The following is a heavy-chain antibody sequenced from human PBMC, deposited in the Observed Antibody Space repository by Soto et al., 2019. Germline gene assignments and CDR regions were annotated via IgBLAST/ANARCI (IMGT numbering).Heavy chain of an antibody. D-gene: IGHD3-16*02. J-gene: IGHJ3*02. CDR2: ISAYNGNT. CDR3: ARDLGDDYIGGSYLSAFDI. CDR1: GYTFTSYG. V-gene: IGHV1-18*01. Sequence: QVQLVQSGAEVKKPGASVKVSCKASGYTFTSYGISWVRQAPGQGLEWMGWISAYNGNTNYAQKLQGRVTMTTDTSTCTAYMELRSLRSDDTAVYYCARDLGDDYIGGSYLSAFDICGQGTMVTVSS.